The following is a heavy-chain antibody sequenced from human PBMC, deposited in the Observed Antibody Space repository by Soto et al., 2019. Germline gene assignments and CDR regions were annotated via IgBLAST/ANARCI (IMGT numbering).Heavy chain of an antibody. CDR3: AREDPSAAGKTVDY. CDR1: GGSFSGYY. CDR2: INHSGST. V-gene: IGHV4-34*01. J-gene: IGHJ4*02. D-gene: IGHD6-13*01. Sequence: SDTLSLTCAVYGGSFSGYYWSWIRQPPGKGLEWIWEINHSGSTNYNPSLKSRVTISVDTSKNQFSLKLSSVTAADTAVYYCAREDPSAAGKTVDYWGQG.